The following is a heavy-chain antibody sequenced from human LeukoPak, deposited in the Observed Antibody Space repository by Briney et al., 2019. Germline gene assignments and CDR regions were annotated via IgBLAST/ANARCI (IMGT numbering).Heavy chain of an antibody. J-gene: IGHJ4*02. CDR2: IHDTGSI. V-gene: IGHV4-4*02. CDR1: GGSISRSNW. Sequence: PSGTLSLTCTVSGGSISRSNWWSWVRQPPGKGLEWIGEIHDTGSINYNPPLKSRVTMSLDKSKNRFSLNLNSVTAADTAVYYCAAYYDILSGYTFDYWGQRTLVAVSS. CDR3: AAYYDILSGYTFDY. D-gene: IGHD3-9*01.